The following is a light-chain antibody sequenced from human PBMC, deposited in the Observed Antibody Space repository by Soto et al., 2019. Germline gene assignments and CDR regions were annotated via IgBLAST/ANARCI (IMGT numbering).Light chain of an antibody. CDR3: LEYDNWPPWT. CDR1: QSVINS. J-gene: IGKJ1*01. CDR2: GAS. Sequence: VMTQSPAILSVSPGERVTLSCRASQSVINSLAWYQQRPGQAPRLLIHGASTRATGIPPRFSGSGSGTDFTLTISSLQSEDFAVYYCLEYDNWPPWTFGQGTKVEIK. V-gene: IGKV3-15*01.